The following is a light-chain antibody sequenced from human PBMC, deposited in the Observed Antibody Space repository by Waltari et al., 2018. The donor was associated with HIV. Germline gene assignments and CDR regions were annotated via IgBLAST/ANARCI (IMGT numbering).Light chain of an antibody. J-gene: IGKJ1*01. CDR3: QQYKDWPPWT. CDR1: QSVSSD. V-gene: IGKV3-15*01. CDR2: GAS. Sequence: EIVMTQYQATLSVSPGERATLSCRASQSVSSDLAWYQQKPGQAPRLLIYGASTRATGVPARFSGSGSGTEFTLSISSLQSEDFGIFYCQQYKDWPPWTFGQGTKVEVK.